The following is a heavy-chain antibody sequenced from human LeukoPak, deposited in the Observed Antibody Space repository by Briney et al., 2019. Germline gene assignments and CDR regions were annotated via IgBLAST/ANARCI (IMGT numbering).Heavy chain of an antibody. Sequence: GESLKISCKGSGDSFTSYWISWVRQMPGKGLEWMGRSDPSDSYTNYSPAFQGHVTISADKSISTAYLQWSSLKASDTAMYYCARHEGTTYGGYDPPDYWGQGTLVTVSS. J-gene: IGHJ4*02. CDR3: ARHEGTTYGGYDPPDY. CDR2: SDPSDSYT. V-gene: IGHV5-10-1*01. D-gene: IGHD5-12*01. CDR1: GDSFTSYW.